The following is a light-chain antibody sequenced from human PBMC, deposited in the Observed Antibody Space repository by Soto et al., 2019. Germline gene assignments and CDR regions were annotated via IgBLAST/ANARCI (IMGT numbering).Light chain of an antibody. V-gene: IGKV1-5*03. Sequence: DLQMTQSPSTLSASVGDRVTITCRASQSISSWLAWYQQKPGKAPKLLIYKASSLESGVPSRFSGSGSGTEFTLTISSLQPADFATYYCQQYNSYSTFGQGTTLEIK. CDR1: QSISSW. CDR3: QQYNSYST. J-gene: IGKJ2*01. CDR2: KAS.